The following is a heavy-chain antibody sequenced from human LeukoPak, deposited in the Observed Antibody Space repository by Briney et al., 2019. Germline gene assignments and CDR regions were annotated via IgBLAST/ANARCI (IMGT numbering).Heavy chain of an antibody. D-gene: IGHD3-10*01. CDR2: ISGSGGST. CDR3: AKGYGSGNYYGDY. CDR1: GFTFSDYG. Sequence: GGSLRLSCAASGFTFSDYGIHWVRQAPGKGLEWVSSISGSGGSTYYADSVKGRLTISRDNSKNTLYLQMNSLRAEDTAVYYCAKGYGSGNYYGDYWGQGTLVTVSS. J-gene: IGHJ4*02. V-gene: IGHV3-23*01.